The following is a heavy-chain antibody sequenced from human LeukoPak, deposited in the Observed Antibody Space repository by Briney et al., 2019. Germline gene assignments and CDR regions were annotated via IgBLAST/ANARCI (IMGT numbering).Heavy chain of an antibody. Sequence: PGGSLRLSCAASGFTFSSYAMSWVRQAPGKGLEWVSGISGSGDSTYYADSVKGRFTISRDNSKNTLYVQMNSLRAEDTAVYYCVKGVLRFLEWSNWFDPWGQGTLVTVSS. CDR3: VKGVLRFLEWSNWFDP. J-gene: IGHJ5*02. CDR2: ISGSGDST. CDR1: GFTFSSYA. V-gene: IGHV3-23*01. D-gene: IGHD3-3*01.